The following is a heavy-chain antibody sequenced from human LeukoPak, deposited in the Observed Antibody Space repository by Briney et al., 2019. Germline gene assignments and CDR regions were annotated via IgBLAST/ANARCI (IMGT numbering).Heavy chain of an antibody. CDR3: ARETEWLFHSRYFDL. Sequence: SETLSLTCAVYGGSFSGYYWSWIRQPAGKGLEWIGRIYTSGSTNYNPSLKSRVTVSVDTSKNQFSLKLSSVTAADTAVYYCARETEWLFHSRYFDLWGRGTLVTVSS. J-gene: IGHJ2*01. V-gene: IGHV4-4*07. D-gene: IGHD3-3*01. CDR1: GGSFSGYY. CDR2: IYTSGST.